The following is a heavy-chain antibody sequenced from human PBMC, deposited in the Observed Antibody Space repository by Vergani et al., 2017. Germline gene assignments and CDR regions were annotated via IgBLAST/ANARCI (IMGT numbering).Heavy chain of an antibody. D-gene: IGHD5-18*01. J-gene: IGHJ4*02. CDR1: GFTFSTYA. CDR2: LSYDGSDK. Sequence: QVQLVESGGGVVQPGRSLRLSCAASGFTFSTYAMHWVRQAPGKGLEWVAFLSYDGSDKYYADSLKGRFTISKDNSKNTLYLEINSLRPEDTAVYSCAKGRVDTTRNLFDHSGQGSLVTVSS. V-gene: IGHV3-30*18. CDR3: AKGRVDTTRNLFDH.